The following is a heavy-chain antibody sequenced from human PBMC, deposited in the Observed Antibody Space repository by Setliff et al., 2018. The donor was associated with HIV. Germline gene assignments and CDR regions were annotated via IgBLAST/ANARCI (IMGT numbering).Heavy chain of an antibody. CDR3: SRAAYDAVDWLDP. J-gene: IGHJ5*02. V-gene: IGHV4-4*08. CDR2: IHTSGRT. D-gene: IGHD1-1*01. Sequence: SETLSLTCAVSSESIVSYYWNWIRQPPGRGLEWIGYIHTSGRTKYNPSLKSRLTVLVDTSKKQFSLRLTSVTAADTAVYYCSRAAYDAVDWLDPWGQGTPVTVSS. CDR1: SESIVSYY.